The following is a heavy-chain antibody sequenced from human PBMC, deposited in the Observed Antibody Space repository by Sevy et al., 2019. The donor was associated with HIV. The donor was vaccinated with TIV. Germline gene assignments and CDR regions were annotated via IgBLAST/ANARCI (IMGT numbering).Heavy chain of an antibody. J-gene: IGHJ4*02. CDR2: FDPEDGET. CDR3: XXXXXXXXXXGSPFDY. V-gene: IGHV1-24*01. CDR1: GYTLTGLS. D-gene: IGHD3-10*01. Sequence: ASVKVSCKVSGYTLTGLSMHWVRQAPGKGLESMGSFDPEDGETIYAQKFQGRVTMTEDTSTDTAYMELSSLRSEDAXXXXXXXXXXXXXXXGSPFDYWGQGTLVTVSS.